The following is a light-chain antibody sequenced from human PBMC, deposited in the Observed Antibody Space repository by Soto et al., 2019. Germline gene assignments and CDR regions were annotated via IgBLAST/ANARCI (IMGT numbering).Light chain of an antibody. CDR1: QSLRHSNGNHY. CDR2: LAS. V-gene: IGKV2-28*01. Sequence: DTGMSQSPLSLPFTPGEPASISCSSSQSLRHSNGNHYLEWYFQKPGQSPQLLIYLASIRASGVADRVSGSGSGTDFTVKISRVEAEDVGVYYCMQALHTARTVGQGTKVEIK. J-gene: IGKJ1*01. CDR3: MQALHTART.